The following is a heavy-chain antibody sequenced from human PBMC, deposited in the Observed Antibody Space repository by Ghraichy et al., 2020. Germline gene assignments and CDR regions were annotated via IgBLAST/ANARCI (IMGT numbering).Heavy chain of an antibody. CDR2: ISSSSSYI. CDR1: GFTFSSYS. Sequence: GGSLRLSCAASGFTFSSYSMNWVRQAPGKGLEWVSSISSSSSYIYYADSVKGRFTISRDNAKNSLYLQMNSLRAEDTAVYYCAREAASSSEGWFDPWGQGTLVTVSS. D-gene: IGHD6-6*01. J-gene: IGHJ5*02. CDR3: AREAASSSEGWFDP. V-gene: IGHV3-21*01.